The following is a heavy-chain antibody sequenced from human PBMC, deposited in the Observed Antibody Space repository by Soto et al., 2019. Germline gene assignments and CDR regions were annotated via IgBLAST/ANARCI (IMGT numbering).Heavy chain of an antibody. CDR1: GGSINNYH. D-gene: IGHD6-19*01. Sequence: QVQLQESGPGLLKPSETLSLTCSVSGGSINNYHWTWIRQPPGKGLEWIGWIFYSGSTNYSPSFESRVTVSVDTSKNPVSLSLNSVTAADSAVYYCARLTKYTSGWSTFDYWGQGALVTVSS. CDR3: ARLTKYTSGWSTFDY. CDR2: IFYSGST. J-gene: IGHJ4*02. V-gene: IGHV4-59*01.